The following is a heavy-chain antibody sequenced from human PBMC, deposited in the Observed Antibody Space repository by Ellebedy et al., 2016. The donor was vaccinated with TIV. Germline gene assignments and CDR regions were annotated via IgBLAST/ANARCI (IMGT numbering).Heavy chain of an antibody. Sequence: ASVKVSCKASGYNFLNYGVSWVRQAPGQGLEWMGWISAYNGNTNYAQKLQGRVTMTTDTSTSTAYMELRSLRSDDTAVYYCARDIAVAGSYDAFDIWGQGTMVTVSS. CDR2: ISAYNGNT. V-gene: IGHV1-18*01. CDR3: ARDIAVAGSYDAFDI. CDR1: GYNFLNYG. J-gene: IGHJ3*02. D-gene: IGHD6-19*01.